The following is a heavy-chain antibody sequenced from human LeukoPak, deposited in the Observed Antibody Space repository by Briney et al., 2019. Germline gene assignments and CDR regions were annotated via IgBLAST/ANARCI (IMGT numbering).Heavy chain of an antibody. CDR2: ISGSGGST. CDR3: AKEAGFRRYCSGGSCYSDAFDI. CDR1: GFTFSSYD. Sequence: GGSLRLSCAASGFTFSSYDMSWIRQAPGKGLEWVSAISGSGGSTYYADSVKGRFTISRDNSKNTLYLQMNSLRAEDTSVYYCAKEAGFRRYCSGGSCYSDAFDIWGQGTMVTVSS. D-gene: IGHD2-15*01. J-gene: IGHJ3*02. V-gene: IGHV3-23*01.